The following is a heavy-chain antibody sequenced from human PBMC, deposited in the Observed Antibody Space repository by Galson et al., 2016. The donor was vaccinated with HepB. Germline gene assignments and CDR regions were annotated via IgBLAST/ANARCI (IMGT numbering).Heavy chain of an antibody. V-gene: IGHV3-11*06. CDR3: ATAGTGLAARKFDY. D-gene: IGHD6-6*01. CDR1: GFTFSDYY. Sequence: SLRLSCAASGFTFSDYYMSWIRQAPGKGLESISYMSSRSTYTNYADSVKGRFTISRDNAKNSLYLQMNNLRADDTAVYYCATAGTGLAARKFDYWGQGILVTVSS. CDR2: MSSRSTYT. J-gene: IGHJ4*02.